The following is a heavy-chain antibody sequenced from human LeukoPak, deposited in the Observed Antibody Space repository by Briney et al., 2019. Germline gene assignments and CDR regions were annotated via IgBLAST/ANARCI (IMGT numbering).Heavy chain of an antibody. V-gene: IGHV4-59*01. D-gene: IGHD5-12*01. CDR1: GGSISSYY. CDR2: IYYNGST. J-gene: IGHJ6*02. CDR3: ARDQSRYDYHYYYGMDV. Sequence: PSETLSLTCTVSGGSISSYYWSWIRQPPGKGLEWIGYIYYNGSTNYNPSLKSRVTISVDTSKNQFSLKLSSVTAADTAVYYCARDQSRYDYHYYYGMDVWGQGTTVTVSS.